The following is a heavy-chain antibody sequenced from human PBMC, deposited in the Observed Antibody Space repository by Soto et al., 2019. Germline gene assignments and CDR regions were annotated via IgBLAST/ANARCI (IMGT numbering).Heavy chain of an antibody. J-gene: IGHJ4*02. D-gene: IGHD1-26*01. CDR2: ISISSITI. CDR3: ARDGATTGHWDY. V-gene: IGHV3-48*02. Sequence: ELQLVESGGDLVQPGGSLRLSCRASGFTFSTFSMNWVRQAPGKGLEGISYISISSITIHYADSVKGRFTISRDNAKSSLYLQMDRLRDYDTAVYYCARDGATTGHWDYWGQGTLVTVSS. CDR1: GFTFSTFS.